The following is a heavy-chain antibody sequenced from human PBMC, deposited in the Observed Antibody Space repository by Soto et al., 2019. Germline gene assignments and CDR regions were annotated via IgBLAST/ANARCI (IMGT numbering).Heavy chain of an antibody. D-gene: IGHD2-15*01. CDR2: IYYSGST. J-gene: IGHJ5*02. V-gene: IGHV4-39*01. Sequence: SETLSLTCTVSGGSISSRSYYWGWIRQPPGKGLEWIGSIYYSGSTYYNPSLKSRVTISVDTSKNQFSLKLSSVTAADTAVYYCARVARRCSGGSCYYLWFDPWGQGTLVTVSS. CDR1: GGSISSRSYY. CDR3: ARVARRCSGGSCYYLWFDP.